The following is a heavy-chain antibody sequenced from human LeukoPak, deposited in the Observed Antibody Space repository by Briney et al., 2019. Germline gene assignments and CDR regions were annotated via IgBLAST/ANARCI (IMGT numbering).Heavy chain of an antibody. J-gene: IGHJ6*03. Sequence: GSSVKVSCKASGGTFSYYTISWVRQAPGQGLEWMGRIIPFLGITNYAQKFQGRVTITADKSTSTAYMELSGLRSEDTAVYYCARATSEIPAAALTGSKYYHYYYMDVWDKGTTVTVSS. CDR3: ARATSEIPAAALTGSKYYHYYYMDV. D-gene: IGHD2-2*01. CDR1: GGTFSYYT. CDR2: IIPFLGIT. V-gene: IGHV1-69*02.